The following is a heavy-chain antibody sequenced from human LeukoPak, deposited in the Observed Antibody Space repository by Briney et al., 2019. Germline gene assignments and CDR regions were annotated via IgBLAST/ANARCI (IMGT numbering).Heavy chain of an antibody. J-gene: IGHJ4*02. CDR2: IYHSGSA. V-gene: IGHV4-4*02. Sequence: SGTLSLACGVSGGSISSNNWWSWVRQPPGQGLEWIGEIYHSGSANYNPSLKSRVTISVDKSKNQLSLKLISVTAADTAVYYCARDVGTALVTGDYWGQGTLVTVSS. CDR1: GGSISSNNW. CDR3: ARDVGTALVTGDY. D-gene: IGHD5-18*01.